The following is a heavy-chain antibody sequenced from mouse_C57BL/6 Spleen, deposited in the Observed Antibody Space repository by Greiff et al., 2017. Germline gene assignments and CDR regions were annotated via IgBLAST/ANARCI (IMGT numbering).Heavy chain of an antibody. V-gene: IGHV1-52*01. D-gene: IGHD2-14*01. Sequence: QVQLQQPGAELVRPGSSVKLSCKASGYTFTSYWMHWVKQRPIQGLEWIGNIDPSGSETHYNHKFKDKATLTVDKSSSTAYMQLSSLTSEDSAVCYCAIGMGTSDRPFADWGQGTLVTVSA. CDR1: GYTFTSYW. CDR3: AIGMGTSDRPFAD. CDR2: IDPSGSET. J-gene: IGHJ3*01.